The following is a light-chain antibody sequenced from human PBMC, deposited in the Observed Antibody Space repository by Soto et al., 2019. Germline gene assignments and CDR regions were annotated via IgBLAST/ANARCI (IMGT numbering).Light chain of an antibody. CDR3: QQGNNWPLT. V-gene: IGKV3-11*01. J-gene: IGKJ4*01. CDR2: AAS. Sequence: EIVLTQSPAILSLSPGERTTLSCRASQSISTSLAWYQQKPGQTPRLLIYAASNGATGIPARFSGTGSGTDFTLTISSLEPEDFAVYYCQQGNNWPLTSGGGTKVEIK. CDR1: QSISTS.